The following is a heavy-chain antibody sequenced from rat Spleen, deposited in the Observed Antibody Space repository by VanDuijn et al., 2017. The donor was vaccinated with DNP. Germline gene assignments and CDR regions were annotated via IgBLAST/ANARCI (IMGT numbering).Heavy chain of an antibody. CDR1: GFNFNDYW. D-gene: IGHD1-11*01. CDR2: INKDSNTI. CDR3: AKGPNYGGWSDYFDY. V-gene: IGHV4-2*01. J-gene: IGHJ2*01. Sequence: EVKLVESGGGLVQPGRSLKLSCAASGFNFNDYWMGWVRQAPGKGLEWIGQINKDSNTINYNPSLKDKFTISRDNAQNTLYLQMSKLVSEDTAIYYCAKGPNYGGWSDYFDYWGQGVMVTVSS.